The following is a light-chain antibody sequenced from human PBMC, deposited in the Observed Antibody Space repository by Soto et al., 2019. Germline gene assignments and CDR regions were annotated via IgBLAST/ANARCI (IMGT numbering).Light chain of an antibody. CDR1: QSVSTSS. V-gene: IGKV3-20*01. CDR3: QHYGSTPPYT. CDR2: GTS. Sequence: EIVVTQSPGTLSLSLGERATLSCRASQSVSTSSLAWYQQKPGQAPRLLIFGTSDRASGIPDRFSGSGSGTDFSLTISRLEPEDFAVYYCQHYGSTPPYTFGQGTKVEVK. J-gene: IGKJ2*01.